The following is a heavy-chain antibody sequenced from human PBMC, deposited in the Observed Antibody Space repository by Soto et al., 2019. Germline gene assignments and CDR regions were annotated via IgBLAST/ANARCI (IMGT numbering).Heavy chain of an antibody. CDR2: ITGSGANT. CDR1: GFTFSSYA. J-gene: IGHJ6*02. V-gene: IGHV3-23*01. D-gene: IGHD2-15*01. Sequence: EVQLLESGGGLVQPGGSLRLSCAASGFTFSSYAMNWVRQAPGKGLEWVSAITGSGANTYYADSVKGRFIISRDNSKNTLYLQMNSLRAEDTVVYYCAREYCSGGSCYLMYYYYGMDVWGQGTTVTVSS. CDR3: AREYCSGGSCYLMYYYYGMDV.